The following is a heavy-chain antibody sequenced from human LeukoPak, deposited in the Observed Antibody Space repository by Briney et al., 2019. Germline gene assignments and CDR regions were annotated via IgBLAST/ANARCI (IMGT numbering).Heavy chain of an antibody. CDR1: GGSVSSGSYY. V-gene: IGHV4-61*01. J-gene: IGHJ5*02. D-gene: IGHD3-22*01. CDR2: IYYGGST. CDR3: ARAPVDYYDSSGYT. Sequence: SETLSLTCTVSGGSVSSGSYYWSWIRQPPGEGLEWIGYIYYGGSTNYNPSLKSRVTISVDTSKNQFSLKLSSVTAADTAVYYCARAPVDYYDSSGYTWGQGTLVTVSS.